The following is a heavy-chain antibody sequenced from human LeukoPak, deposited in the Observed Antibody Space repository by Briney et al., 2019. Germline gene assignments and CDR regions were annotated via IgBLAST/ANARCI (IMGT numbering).Heavy chain of an antibody. J-gene: IGHJ5*02. CDR1: GFTFSSYA. Sequence: PGGSLRLSCAASGFTFSSYAMSWVRQAPGKGLEWVSAISGSGGSTYYADSVKGRFTISRDNSKNTLYLQMNSLRAEDTAVYYCAKDRGYCSGGSCPNDNWFDPWGQGTLVTVSS. CDR3: AKDRGYCSGGSCPNDNWFDP. CDR2: ISGSGGST. D-gene: IGHD2-15*01. V-gene: IGHV3-23*01.